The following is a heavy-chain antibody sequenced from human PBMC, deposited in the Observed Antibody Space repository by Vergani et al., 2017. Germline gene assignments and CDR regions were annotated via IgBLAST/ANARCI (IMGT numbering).Heavy chain of an antibody. Sequence: QVQLVQSGAEVKKPGASVKVSCKASGYTFTSYYMHWVRQAPGQGLEWMGIINPSGGSTSYAQKFQGRVTMTRDTSTSTVYMELSSLRSEDTAVYYCARGYCSGGSCPYQMVIAIGMLDYWGQGTLVTVSS. CDR3: ARGYCSGGSCPYQMVIAIGMLDY. D-gene: IGHD2-15*01. CDR2: INPSGGST. J-gene: IGHJ4*02. V-gene: IGHV1-46*01. CDR1: GYTFTSYY.